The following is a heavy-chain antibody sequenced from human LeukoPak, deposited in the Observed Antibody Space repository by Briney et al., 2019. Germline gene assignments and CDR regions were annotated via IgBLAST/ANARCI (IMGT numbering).Heavy chain of an antibody. CDR1: GFAFHNYA. V-gene: IGHV3-9*01. Sequence: GRSLRLSCVGSGFAFHNYAMHWVRRPPGKGLEWVSAINWNSDTKAYADSVKGRFTISRDRTRNSLYLQMDSLRPEDTALYYCAKDTGGNGAYFCAMDVWGQGTSVTVSS. J-gene: IGHJ6*02. CDR2: INWNSDTK. D-gene: IGHD4-23*01. CDR3: AKDTGGNGAYFCAMDV.